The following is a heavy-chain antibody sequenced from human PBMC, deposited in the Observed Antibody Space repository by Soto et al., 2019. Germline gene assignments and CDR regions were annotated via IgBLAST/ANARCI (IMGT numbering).Heavy chain of an antibody. CDR1: GYSVTSSDYY. Sequence: PSETLSLTCSVSGYSVTSSDYYWAWIRQPPGKGLEWIGSMFYSGLTYYNPSLKSRVTLSVDTSKNQFSVRLNSVTAADTAVYNCAPFSVSRSGPYGIHVRGQGTTLTVCS. CDR3: APFSVSRSGPYGIHV. D-gene: IGHD3-3*02. CDR2: MFYSGLT. J-gene: IGHJ6*02. V-gene: IGHV4-39*01.